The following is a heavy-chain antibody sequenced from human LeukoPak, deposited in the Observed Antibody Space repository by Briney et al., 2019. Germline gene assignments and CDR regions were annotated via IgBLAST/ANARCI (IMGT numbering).Heavy chain of an antibody. Sequence: GGSLRLSCAAFGFSFNNYVMSWVRQAPGKGLEWVSAISGDGARTYYADSVKGRFTISRDNSKNTLDLQMNSLRAEDMAVYYCAKTVVVITFRFDSWGQGSLVTVSS. V-gene: IGHV3-23*01. CDR3: AKTVVVITFRFDS. D-gene: IGHD2-21*01. J-gene: IGHJ4*02. CDR2: ISGDGART. CDR1: GFSFNNYV.